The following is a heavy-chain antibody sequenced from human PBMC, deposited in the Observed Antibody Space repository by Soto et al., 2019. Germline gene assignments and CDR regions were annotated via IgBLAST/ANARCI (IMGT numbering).Heavy chain of an antibody. CDR1: RFSFSDYY. D-gene: IGHD2-15*01. V-gene: IGHV3-11*01. CDR3: ARTTSEVVAGSEFDY. Sequence: QVQVVESGGGLVKPGGFLRRSCAASRFSFSDYYMSWIRQARGKGQEWVSYISSSGSTIYYADSVKGRFTISRDNAKNSLYLQMNSLRAEDTAVYYCARTTSEVVAGSEFDYWGQGTLVTVSS. CDR2: ISSSGSTI. J-gene: IGHJ4*02.